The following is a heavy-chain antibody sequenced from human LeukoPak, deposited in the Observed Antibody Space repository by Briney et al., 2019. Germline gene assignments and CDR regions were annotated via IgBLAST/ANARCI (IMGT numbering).Heavy chain of an antibody. CDR3: ARHGTISSESYFDY. V-gene: IGHV4-59*08. CDR2: IHNSGST. Sequence: PSETLSLTCSVSGVSVSSYYRSWVRQSPGKGLEWIGYIHNSGSTNYTPSLKSRVTGFVDTSKNQVSLRLSSVTAADTAVYYCARHGTISSESYFDYWGQGALVTASS. D-gene: IGHD1-14*01. CDR1: GVSVSSYY. J-gene: IGHJ4*02.